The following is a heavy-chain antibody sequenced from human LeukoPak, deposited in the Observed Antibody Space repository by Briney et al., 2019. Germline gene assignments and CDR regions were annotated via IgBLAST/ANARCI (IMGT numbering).Heavy chain of an antibody. CDR1: GFTFSNAW. J-gene: IGHJ4*02. CDR3: TTDPTQYPHAYCGGDCYSTLDY. D-gene: IGHD2-21*02. V-gene: IGHV3-15*07. Sequence: GGSLRLSCAASGFTFSNAWMNWVRQAPGKGLEWVGRIKSKTDGGTTDYAAPVKGRFTISRDDSKNPPYLQMNSLKTEDTAVYYCTTDPTQYPHAYCGGDCYSTLDYWGQGTLVTVSS. CDR2: IKSKTDGGTT.